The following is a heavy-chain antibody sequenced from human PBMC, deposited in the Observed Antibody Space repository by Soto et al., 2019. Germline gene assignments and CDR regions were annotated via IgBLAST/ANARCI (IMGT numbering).Heavy chain of an antibody. V-gene: IGHV1-18*01. J-gene: IGHJ5*02. D-gene: IGHD3-3*01. CDR3: AKDPHEFWTSYWFDP. CDR2: ISAYDGKT. Sequence: ASVKVSCKTSGYTFNTDGITWVRQAPGQGLELMGWISAYDGKTTYAEKCQGRVTLTTDTSTSTAYMELRSLRSDDTAIYYCAKDPHEFWTSYWFDPWGHGTPVTVSS. CDR1: GYTFNTDG.